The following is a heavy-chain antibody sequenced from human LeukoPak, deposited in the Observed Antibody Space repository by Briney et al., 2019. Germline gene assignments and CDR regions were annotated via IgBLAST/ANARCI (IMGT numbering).Heavy chain of an antibody. V-gene: IGHV1-3*01. CDR1: GYTFTSYA. D-gene: IGHD6-13*01. J-gene: IGHJ4*02. Sequence: ASVKVSCKASGYTFTSYAMHWVRQAPGQRLEWMGWINAGNGNTKYSQKFQGRVTMTRDTSISTAYMELSRLRSDDTAVYYCARDGGIAAAGIGYWGQGTLVTVSS. CDR3: ARDGGIAAAGIGY. CDR2: INAGNGNT.